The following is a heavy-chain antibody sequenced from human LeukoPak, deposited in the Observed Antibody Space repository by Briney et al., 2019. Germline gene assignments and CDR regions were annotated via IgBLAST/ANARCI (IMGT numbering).Heavy chain of an antibody. D-gene: IGHD3-22*01. CDR3: ARGPRITMIVVVITGPFDY. CDR1: GYTFANYY. CDR2: INPVGGST. J-gene: IGHJ4*02. V-gene: IGHV1-46*01. Sequence: ASVKVSCKSSGYTFANYYLHWVRQAPGQGLEWMGIINPVGGSTSYAQKFQGRVTMTRDTSTSTVYMELSSLRSEDTAVYYCARGPRITMIVVVITGPFDYWGQGTLVTVSS.